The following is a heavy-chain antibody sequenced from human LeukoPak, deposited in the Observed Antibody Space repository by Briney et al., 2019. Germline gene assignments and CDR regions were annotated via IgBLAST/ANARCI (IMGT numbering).Heavy chain of an antibody. J-gene: IGHJ4*02. CDR2: ISSSSSYI. CDR3: ARDYYDSSGYYPFDY. Sequence: GGSLRLSCAASGFTFSSYSMNWVRQAPGKGLEWVSSISSSSSYIYYADSVKGRFTISRDNAKNSLYLQMNSLRAEDTAVYYCARDYYDSSGYYPFDYWGQGTLVTVSS. D-gene: IGHD3-22*01. V-gene: IGHV3-21*01. CDR1: GFTFSSYS.